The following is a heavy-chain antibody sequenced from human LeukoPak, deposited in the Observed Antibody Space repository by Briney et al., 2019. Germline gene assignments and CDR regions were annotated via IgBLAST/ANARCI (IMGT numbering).Heavy chain of an antibody. J-gene: IGHJ1*01. CDR2: IGSDSSYI. V-gene: IGHV3-21*01. CDR3: ATYSSLNCREFQY. D-gene: IGHD3-22*01. CDR1: GFTFSIYS. Sequence: GGSLRLSSAASGFTFSIYSRNWVRQAPGKGREWVSSIGSDSSYIYYADSVKGRFTISRDNAKSSLYLQMNSLRAEDTAVYYCATYSSLNCREFQYWGQGTLLTASS.